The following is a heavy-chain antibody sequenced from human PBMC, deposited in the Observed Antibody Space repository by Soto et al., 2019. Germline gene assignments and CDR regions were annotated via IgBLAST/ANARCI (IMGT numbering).Heavy chain of an antibody. Sequence: GASVKVCCKTSEYTFTYNYICWLRQAPGQGLEWMGWLNPNTGATDFAQRFQGRVTLTSDTSISTAYRELSRLTSDDTAVFYCARQSCSSTSCFYDYWGPGTLVTVSP. CDR3: ARQSCSSTSCFYDY. CDR1: EYTFTYNY. CDR2: LNPNTGAT. V-gene: IGHV1-2*02. J-gene: IGHJ4*02. D-gene: IGHD2-2*01.